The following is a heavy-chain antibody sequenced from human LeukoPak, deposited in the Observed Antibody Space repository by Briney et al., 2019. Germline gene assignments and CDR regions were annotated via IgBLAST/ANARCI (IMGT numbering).Heavy chain of an antibody. V-gene: IGHV3-7*01. Sequence: PGGSLRLSCAASGFTFSSYWMSWVRQAPGKGLEWVANIKQDGSEKYYVDSVKGRFTISRDNAKNSLYLQMNSLRAEDTAVYYCARDENSGSYYQPVYAFDIWGQGTMVTVSS. D-gene: IGHD1-26*01. CDR3: ARDENSGSYYQPVYAFDI. CDR2: IKQDGSEK. CDR1: GFTFSSYW. J-gene: IGHJ3*02.